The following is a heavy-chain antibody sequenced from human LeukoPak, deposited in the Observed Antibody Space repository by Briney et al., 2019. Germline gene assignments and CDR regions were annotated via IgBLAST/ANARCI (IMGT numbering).Heavy chain of an antibody. CDR1: GFTFSSYS. CDR3: ARRTALEQYFDY. Sequence: GGSLRLSCAASGFTFSSYSMNWVRQAPGKGLEWVSSISTSSSYIHYADSVKGRFTISRDNSKNTLYLQMNSMRADDTAVYYCARRTALEQYFDYWGQGTLVTVSS. V-gene: IGHV3-21*04. D-gene: IGHD1/OR15-1a*01. J-gene: IGHJ4*02. CDR2: ISTSSSYI.